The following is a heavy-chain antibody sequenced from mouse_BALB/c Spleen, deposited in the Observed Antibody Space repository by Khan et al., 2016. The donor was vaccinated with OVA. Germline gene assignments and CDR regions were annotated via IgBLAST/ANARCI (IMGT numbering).Heavy chain of an antibody. V-gene: IGHV3-2*02. CDR1: CSSIPSGYA. Sequence: QLEESGPGLVKPSQSLSLTCTFTCSSIPSGYAWNWLRQFPGTTLEWIGYISYIGVPSYTPSLNSRISITRDTSKNQFFLQLNSGTTEDTATYYCARGNYYGYYFDDGGQGTTLTVSS. CDR3: ARGNYYGYYFDD. CDR2: ISYIGVP. D-gene: IGHD1-1*01. J-gene: IGHJ2*01.